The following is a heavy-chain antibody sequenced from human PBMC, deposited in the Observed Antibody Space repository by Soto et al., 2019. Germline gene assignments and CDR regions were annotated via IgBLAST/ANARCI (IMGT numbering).Heavy chain of an antibody. V-gene: IGHV1-18*04. CDR2: ISVYSGST. CDR3: ARDSWGLAVPDYHYYAMDV. D-gene: IGHD6-19*01. CDR1: GYTFTSYG. J-gene: IGHJ6*02. Sequence: QVQLVQSGAEVKKPGASVRVSCEASGYTFTSYGISWVRQAPGQGLEWMGWISVYSGSTNYAQKLQGRVTMTTDRSPRAVYMELRSLRSDDTAVYYCARDSWGLAVPDYHYYAMDVWGQGTTVTVS.